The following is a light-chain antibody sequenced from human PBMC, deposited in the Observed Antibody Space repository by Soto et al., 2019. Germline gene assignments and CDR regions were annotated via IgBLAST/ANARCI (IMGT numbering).Light chain of an antibody. CDR1: SSDVGGYNY. Sequence: QSVLTQPASLSGAPGQSITISCTGTSSDVGGYNYVSWYQHHPGKAPKLIIYDVSNRPSGVSIRFSGSKSDNTASLTISGLQPEDEADYHCSSYTTSNTRQIVFVTGTKVTVL. J-gene: IGLJ1*01. CDR2: DVS. V-gene: IGLV2-14*03. CDR3: SSYTTSNTRQIV.